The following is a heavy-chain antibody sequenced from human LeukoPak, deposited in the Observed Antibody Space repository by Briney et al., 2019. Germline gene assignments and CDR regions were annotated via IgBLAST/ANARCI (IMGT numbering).Heavy chain of an antibody. D-gene: IGHD4-17*01. CDR2: ISYSGST. CDR3: ARGSYGDYVFDY. Sequence: SETLSLTCTVSGGSIISYYWSWIRQPPGKGLEWIGYISYSGSTNYNPPFKSRVTISVGTSKKQFSLKLSSVTAADTAVYYWARGSYGDYVFDYWGQGTLVTVSS. V-gene: IGHV4-59*01. CDR1: GGSIISYY. J-gene: IGHJ4*02.